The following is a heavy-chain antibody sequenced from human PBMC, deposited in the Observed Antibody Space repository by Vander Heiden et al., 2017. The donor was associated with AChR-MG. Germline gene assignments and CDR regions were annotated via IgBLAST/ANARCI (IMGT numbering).Heavy chain of an antibody. V-gene: IGHV3-23*01. CDR2: ISGIGGST. D-gene: IGHD5-12*01. CDR1: GCTFSSYA. Sequence: EVQLLESGGGLVQPGGSLRLSCAASGCTFSSYARSWVLRAPGKGLDWVSAISGIGGSTYSADSVKGRFTISRANSKNTLYLQMNSLRAEDTAVYYCAKDNTGYRWYGGPGTSNWFDPWGQGTLVTVSS. CDR3: AKDNTGYRWYGGPGTSNWFDP. J-gene: IGHJ5*02.